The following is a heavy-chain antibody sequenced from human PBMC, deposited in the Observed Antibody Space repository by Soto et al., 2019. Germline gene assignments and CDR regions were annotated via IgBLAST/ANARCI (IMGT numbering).Heavy chain of an antibody. J-gene: IGHJ6*01. V-gene: IGHV3-23*01. CDR2: LSVRGGSV. D-gene: IGHD3-10*01. CDR3: AKGGDMVREGMEV. Sequence: GGSLRLSCAASGFAFSSYSMALVRQAPGKGLEWVASLSVRGGSVYHADSVKGRFTISRDNSKYTLFLQMNSLRAEDTALYYGAKGGDMVREGMEVWGQGTPVTLSS. CDR1: GFAFSSYS.